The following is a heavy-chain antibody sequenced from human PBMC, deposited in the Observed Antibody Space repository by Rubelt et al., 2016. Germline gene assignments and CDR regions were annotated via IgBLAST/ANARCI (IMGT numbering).Heavy chain of an antibody. V-gene: IGHV4-4*07. J-gene: IGHJ3*02. CDR1: GGSISSYY. Sequence: QVQLQESGPGLVKPSETLSLTCTVSGGSISSYYWSWIRQPAGKGLEWIGRIYTSGSTYYNPALWGRGTISGDTSKSQFSLKLSSVTAADTAVYDCARGVTDGAFDIWGQGTMVTVSS. D-gene: IGHD3-16*01. CDR2: IYTSGST. CDR3: ARGVTDGAFDI.